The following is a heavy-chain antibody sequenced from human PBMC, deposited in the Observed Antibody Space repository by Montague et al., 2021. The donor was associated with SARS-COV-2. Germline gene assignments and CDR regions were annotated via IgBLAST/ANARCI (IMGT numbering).Heavy chain of an antibody. V-gene: IGHV2-5*02. CDR1: GFSLSTSGEG. J-gene: IGHJ4*02. D-gene: IGHD4-23*01. Sequence: VKPTQTLTLTCTVSGFSLSTSGEGVGWIRLPPGKALEWLALIFWDDDKRYSPSLKNRVTITKDTSKSQVVLRMTNMDPLDTATYYCAHTVKWELYSFDYWGQGTLVTVSS. CDR3: AHTVKWELYSFDY. CDR2: IFWDDDK.